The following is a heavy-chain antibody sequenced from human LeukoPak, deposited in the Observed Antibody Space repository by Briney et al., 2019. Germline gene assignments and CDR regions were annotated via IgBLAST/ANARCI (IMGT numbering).Heavy chain of an antibody. CDR1: GGSIRSSTDY. CDR2: IYYSGST. CDR3: ARSIRGYSSGWYYFDY. V-gene: IGHV4-39*07. J-gene: IGHJ4*02. D-gene: IGHD6-19*01. Sequence: SETLSLTCTVSGGSIRSSTDYWGWIRQPPGKELEWIGSIYYSGSTYYNPSLKSRVTISVDTSKNQFSVKLSSVTTADTAVYYCARSIRGYSSGWYYFDYWGQGTLITVSS.